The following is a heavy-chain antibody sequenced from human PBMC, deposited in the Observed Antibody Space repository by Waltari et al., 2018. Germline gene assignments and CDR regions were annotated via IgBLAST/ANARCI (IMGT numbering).Heavy chain of an antibody. CDR1: EGTFNTYS. CDR2: IVPYIGNT. CDR3: ARGRGDGWSVNTFDV. D-gene: IGHD6-19*01. J-gene: IGHJ3*01. Sequence: QVQLVQSGAVMKKPGSSVKVSCKASEGTFNTYSVSWVRQAPGQGREWVGRIVPYIGNTNCIKKRGGGCSISVDKATTTADMELNRLRIEDTAMYFCARGRGDGWSVNTFDVWGQGTMVMVSA. V-gene: IGHV1-69*04.